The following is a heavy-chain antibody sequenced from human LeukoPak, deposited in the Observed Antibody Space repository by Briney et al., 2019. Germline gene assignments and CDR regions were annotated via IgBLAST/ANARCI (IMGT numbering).Heavy chain of an antibody. CDR3: TTGRN. CDR1: GFTVSSSY. J-gene: IGHJ4*02. V-gene: IGHV3-15*01. CDR2: VRSKKDGETT. Sequence: GGSLRLSCAASGFTVSSSYMSWVRQAPGKGLEWVGRVRSKKDGETTEYSVPVKGRFTISRDDSRSTLHLQMNSLKIEDTAPYYCTTGRNWGQGTLVIVSS.